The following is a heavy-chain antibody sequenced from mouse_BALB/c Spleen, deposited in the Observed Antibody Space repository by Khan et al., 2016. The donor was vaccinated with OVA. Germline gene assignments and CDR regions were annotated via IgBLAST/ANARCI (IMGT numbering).Heavy chain of an antibody. CDR3: VRDGAYHRNDGWFAF. D-gene: IGHD2-14*01. Sequence: QVQLQQSGAELARPGASVKMSCKASGYTFTSYTIHWIKKRPGQGLEWIGYINPSNGYTNYNQKFNDKATLTTYKSSTTAYLQLSILTSDDSAVYNCVRDGAYHRNDGWFAFWGQGTLVTVSA. J-gene: IGHJ3*01. CDR1: GYTFTSYT. CDR2: INPSNGYT. V-gene: IGHV1-4*01.